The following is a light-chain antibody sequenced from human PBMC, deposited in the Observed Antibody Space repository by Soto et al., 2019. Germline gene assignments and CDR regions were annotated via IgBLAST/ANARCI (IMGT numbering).Light chain of an antibody. V-gene: IGLV2-14*01. Sequence: QSALTQPASVSGSPGQSITISCTGTSNDVGGYNYVSWYQQHPDKAPKLMIYEVSNRPSGVSNRFSGSKSGNTASLTISGLQAEDEADYYCSSYTGSSTVVFGGGTKLTVL. J-gene: IGLJ2*01. CDR3: SSYTGSSTVV. CDR2: EVS. CDR1: SNDVGGYNY.